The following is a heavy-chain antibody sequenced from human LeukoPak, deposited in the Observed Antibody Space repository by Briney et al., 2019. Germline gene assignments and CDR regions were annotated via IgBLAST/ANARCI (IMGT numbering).Heavy chain of an antibody. J-gene: IGHJ4*02. Sequence: GGPLRLSCAASGFTSNTYRMRLVRMAPGKRLEWGANIKEDGSEKYYVDFVTGRFTISRDNAKNSLYLQMNSRRVEDTAVYYCARLPLTARLHFEYWGQGTLVTVSS. V-gene: IGHV3-7*05. D-gene: IGHD5-12*01. CDR2: IKEDGSEK. CDR1: GFTSNTYR. CDR3: ARLPLTARLHFEY.